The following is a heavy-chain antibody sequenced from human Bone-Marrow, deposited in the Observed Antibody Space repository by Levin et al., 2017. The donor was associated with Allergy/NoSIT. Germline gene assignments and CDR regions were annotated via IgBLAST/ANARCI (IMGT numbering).Heavy chain of an antibody. CDR3: ARVRFPGYHGSGSYYNEYDFDS. CDR2: IYDAGRT. Sequence: GGSLRLSCAASGFTVSGYYLSWVRQAPGKGLEWVSTIYDAGRTYYAASVKGRFTISRDNSKDTLYLQMNSLRADDTAVYYCARVRFPGYHGSGSYYNEYDFDSWGQGTLVTVSS. V-gene: IGHV3-53*01. J-gene: IGHJ4*02. CDR1: GFTVSGYY. D-gene: IGHD3-10*01.